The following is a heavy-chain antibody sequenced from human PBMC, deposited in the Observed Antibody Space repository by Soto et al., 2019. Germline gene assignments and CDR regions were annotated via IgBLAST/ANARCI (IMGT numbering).Heavy chain of an antibody. J-gene: IGHJ4*02. CDR1: GGSFSGYY. V-gene: IGHV4-34*01. D-gene: IGHD4-4*01. CDR3: ARGLSRLQRVLH. Sequence: SETLSLSCAVYGGSFSGYYWSWIRQPPGKGLEWIGEINHSGSTNYNPSLKSRVTISVDTSKNQFSLKLSSVTAADTAVYYCARGLSRLQRVLHWGQGTLVTVSS. CDR2: INHSGST.